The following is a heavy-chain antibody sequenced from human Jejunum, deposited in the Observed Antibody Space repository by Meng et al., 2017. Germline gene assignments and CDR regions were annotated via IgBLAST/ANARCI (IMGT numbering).Heavy chain of an antibody. J-gene: IGHJ4*02. CDR3: ARLGGAALIDY. D-gene: IGHD3-16*01. CDR2: ISANNGYT. Sequence: QVQLGQSAAEVKKPGASVKGSCRASGYTFISYVITWVRQAPGQGLEWMGWISANNGYTNLAQKFQGRVTMTTDTSTSTAYMDLRSLRSDDTAVYYCARLGGAALIDYWGQGTLVTVSS. CDR1: GYTFISYV. V-gene: IGHV1-18*01.